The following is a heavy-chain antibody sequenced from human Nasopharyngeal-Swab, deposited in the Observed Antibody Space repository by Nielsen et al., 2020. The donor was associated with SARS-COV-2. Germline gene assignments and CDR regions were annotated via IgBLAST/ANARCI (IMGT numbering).Heavy chain of an antibody. V-gene: IGHV3-30-3*01. CDR3: ARDGPNFGVEEGNYFDY. J-gene: IGHJ4*02. D-gene: IGHD3-3*01. CDR2: ISYDGSNK. Sequence: VRQAPGRRLECVAVISYDGSNKYYADSLKGRFTISRDNSKNTLYLQMNSLRAEDMAVYYCARDGPNFGVEEGNYFDYWGQGTLVTVSS.